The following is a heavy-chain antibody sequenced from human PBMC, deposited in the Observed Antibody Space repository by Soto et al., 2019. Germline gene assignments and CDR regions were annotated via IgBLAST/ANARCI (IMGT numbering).Heavy chain of an antibody. CDR3: ARLRYSYGSVYAMDV. D-gene: IGHD5-18*01. J-gene: IGHJ6*02. CDR1: GYIFTKYW. CDR2: IDPSDSYI. Sequence: GESLKISFKGSGYIFTKYWISWVRQKPGEGLEWMARIDPSDSYISYSPSFQGHVTISTDNSITTAYLQWSSLKASDTATYYCARLRYSYGSVYAMDVWGQGTTVTVSS. V-gene: IGHV5-10-1*01.